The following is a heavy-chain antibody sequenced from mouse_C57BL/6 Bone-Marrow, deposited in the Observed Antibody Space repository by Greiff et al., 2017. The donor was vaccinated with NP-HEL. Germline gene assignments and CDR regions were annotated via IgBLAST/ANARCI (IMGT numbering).Heavy chain of an antibody. CDR3: TFYGNYGSDY. D-gene: IGHD2-1*01. CDR1: GFNIKDDY. CDR2: IDPENGDT. V-gene: IGHV14-4*01. Sequence: LVESGAELVRPGASVKLSCTASGFNIKDDYMHWVKQRPEQGLEWIGWIDPENGDTEYASKFQGKATITADTSSNTAYLQLSSLTSEDTAVYYCTFYGNYGSDYWGQGTTLTVSS. J-gene: IGHJ2*01.